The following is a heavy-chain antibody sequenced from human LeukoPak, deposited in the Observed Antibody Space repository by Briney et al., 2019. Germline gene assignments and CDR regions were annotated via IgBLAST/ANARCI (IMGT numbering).Heavy chain of an antibody. V-gene: IGHV1-2*02. CDR3: ARSRLGSANWFDP. D-gene: IGHD5-12*01. Sequence: ASVKVSCKASGDSFTSYYMHWVRQAPGQGLEWMGWINPNSGGTNYAQKFQGRVTMTRDTSISTAYMELSRLRSDDTAVYYCARSRLGSANWFDPWGQGTLVTVSS. CDR2: INPNSGGT. CDR1: GDSFTSYY. J-gene: IGHJ5*02.